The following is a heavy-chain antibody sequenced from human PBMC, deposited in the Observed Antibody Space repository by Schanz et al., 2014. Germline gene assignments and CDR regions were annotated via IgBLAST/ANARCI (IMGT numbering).Heavy chain of an antibody. CDR3: ARGTGTFDS. J-gene: IGHJ4*02. D-gene: IGHD3-9*01. CDR1: GFTFSNYV. Sequence: EVVLVESGGASVQPGGSLRLSCAASGFTFSNYVMDWVRQAPGTGLEWVASITYNGDSTYYTDSVKGRFTISRDNSRNTLYLQMDALRAEDTAVYYCARGTGTFDSWGQGTLVTVSS. CDR2: ITYNGDST. V-gene: IGHV3-23*04.